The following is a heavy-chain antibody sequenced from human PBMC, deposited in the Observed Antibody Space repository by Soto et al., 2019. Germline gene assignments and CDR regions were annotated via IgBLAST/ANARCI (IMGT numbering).Heavy chain of an antibody. CDR3: ARDKTGSATYLRY. J-gene: IGHJ4*02. D-gene: IGHD3-10*01. CDR2: ISYDGTKK. CDR1: GITFSSYG. Sequence: QVQLEESGGGVVQPGRSLRLSCAASGITFSSYGMHWVRQAPGKGLEWVAIISYDGTKKYYEDSVKGRFTISRDNSKNTLYLQINSLRADDTAVYYCARDKTGSATYLRYWGQGTLVTVSS. V-gene: IGHV3-30-3*01.